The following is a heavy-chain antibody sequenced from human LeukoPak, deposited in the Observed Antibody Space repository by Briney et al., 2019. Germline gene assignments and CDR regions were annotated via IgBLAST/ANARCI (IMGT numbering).Heavy chain of an antibody. CDR3: ARLLGYCSSTSCLYYFDY. Sequence: SETLSLTCTVSGGSISSYYWSWIRQPPGKGLEWIGYIYYSGSTNYNPSLKSRVTISVDTSKNQFSLKLSSVTAADTAVYYCARLLGYCSSTSCLYYFDYWGQGTLVTVSS. CDR1: GGSISSYY. J-gene: IGHJ4*02. D-gene: IGHD2-2*01. V-gene: IGHV4-59*08. CDR2: IYYSGST.